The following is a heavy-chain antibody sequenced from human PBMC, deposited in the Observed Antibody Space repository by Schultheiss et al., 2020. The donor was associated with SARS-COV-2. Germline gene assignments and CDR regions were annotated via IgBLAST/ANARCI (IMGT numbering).Heavy chain of an antibody. CDR2: IYHSGST. Sequence: SQTLSLTCTVSGGSISSSSYYWGWIRQPPGKGLEWIGEIYHSGSTNYNPSLKSRVTISVDKSKNQFSLKLSSVTAADTAVYYCARDAGSTEYYYYGMDVWGQGTTVTVSS. V-gene: IGHV4-39*07. D-gene: IGHD4-11*01. CDR1: GGSISSSSYY. J-gene: IGHJ6*02. CDR3: ARDAGSTEYYYYGMDV.